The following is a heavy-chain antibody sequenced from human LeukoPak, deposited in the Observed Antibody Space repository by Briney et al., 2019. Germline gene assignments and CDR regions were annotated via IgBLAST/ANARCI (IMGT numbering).Heavy chain of an antibody. J-gene: IGHJ3*02. CDR2: IVVGSGNT. V-gene: IGHV1-58*02. D-gene: IGHD3-9*01. CDR3: AARFYWRNHPDAFDI. CDR1: GCTFTSSA. Sequence: GASVKVSCKASGCTFTSSAMQWVRQARGQRLEWIGWIVVGSGNTNYAQKFQERVTITRDMSTSTAYMELSSLRSEDTAVYYCAARFYWRNHPDAFDIWGQGTMVTVSS.